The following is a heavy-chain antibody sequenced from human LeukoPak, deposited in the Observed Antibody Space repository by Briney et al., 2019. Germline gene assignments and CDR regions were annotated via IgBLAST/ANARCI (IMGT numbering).Heavy chain of an antibody. CDR3: ARDGSSGYFLAY. J-gene: IGHJ4*02. Sequence: PSETLSLTCTVSGGSISSGGYSWNWIRQPPGKGLEWIGYIYHSESTYFNPSLKSRVTISVDRSKNQFSLKLSSVTAADTAVYYCARDGSSGYFLAYWGQGILVTVSS. CDR1: GGSISSGGYS. V-gene: IGHV4-30-2*01. D-gene: IGHD3-22*01. CDR2: IYHSEST.